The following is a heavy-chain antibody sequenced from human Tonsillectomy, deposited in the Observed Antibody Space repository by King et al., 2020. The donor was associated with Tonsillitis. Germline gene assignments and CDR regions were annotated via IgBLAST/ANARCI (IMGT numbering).Heavy chain of an antibody. Sequence: TLKESGPALVKPTQTLTLTCTFSGFSLTTTGVRVSWIRQPPGKALEWLARIDWDDDKFYSTSLQTRLTISKDTSKNQVALTMTNMDPVDTATYYCARTFVAGLYYFDYWGQGTLVTVSS. D-gene: IGHD6-19*01. CDR1: GFSLTTTGVR. CDR2: IDWDDDK. CDR3: ARTFVAGLYYFDY. J-gene: IGHJ4*02. V-gene: IGHV2-70*04.